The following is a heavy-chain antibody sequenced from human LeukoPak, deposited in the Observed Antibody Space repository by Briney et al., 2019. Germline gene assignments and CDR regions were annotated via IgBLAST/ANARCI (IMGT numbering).Heavy chain of an antibody. CDR1: GFTFTSYW. CDR2: IKQDGSDK. J-gene: IGHJ6*02. V-gene: IGHV3-7*01. Sequence: GGSLRLSCAASGFTFTSYWMTWVRQAPGKGLEWVANIKQDGSDKYYVDSVKGRFTISRDNAKNSLYLQMNSLRGEDTAVYYCARRPSGLDVWGQGTTVTVSS. CDR3: ARRPSGLDV. D-gene: IGHD3-10*01.